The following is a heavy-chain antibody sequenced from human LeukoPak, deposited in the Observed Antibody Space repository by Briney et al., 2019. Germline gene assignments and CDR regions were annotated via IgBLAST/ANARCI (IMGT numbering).Heavy chain of an antibody. V-gene: IGHV3-23*01. J-gene: IGHJ3*02. Sequence: GGSLRLSCAASGFTFSSYAMSWVRQAPGKGLEWVSAISGSDGSTYYADSVKGRFTISRDNSKNTLYLQMNSLRAEDTAVYYCAKADRNSNAFDIWGQGTMVTVSS. D-gene: IGHD4-23*01. CDR2: ISGSDGST. CDR1: GFTFSSYA. CDR3: AKADRNSNAFDI.